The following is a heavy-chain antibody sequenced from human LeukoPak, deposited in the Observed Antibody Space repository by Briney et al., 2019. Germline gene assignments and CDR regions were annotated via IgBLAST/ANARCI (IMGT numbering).Heavy chain of an antibody. CDR1: GYTFTSYA. J-gene: IGHJ4*02. V-gene: IGHV1-8*02. Sequence: GASVKVSCKASGYTFTSYAMHWVRQAPGQRLEWMGWMNPNSGNTGYAQKFQGRVTMTRNTSISTAYMELSSLRSEDTAVYYCARGGLPYYWGQGTLVTVSS. CDR3: ARGGLPYY. CDR2: MNPNSGNT.